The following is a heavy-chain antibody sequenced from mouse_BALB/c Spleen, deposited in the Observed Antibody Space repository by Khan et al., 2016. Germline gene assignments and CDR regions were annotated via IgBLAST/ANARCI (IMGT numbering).Heavy chain of an antibody. CDR1: GYAFTNYL. CDR3: ARYDGYYYALDY. V-gene: IGHV1-54*01. Sequence: QVQLQQSGAELVRPGTSVKVSCKASGYAFTNYLIEWVKQRPGQGLEWIGVINPGSGGTNYNEKFKGKATLNADKSSNTAYMQLSRPTADDAAVYFYARYDGYYYALDYWGQGPSVTVSS. D-gene: IGHD2-3*01. J-gene: IGHJ4*01. CDR2: INPGSGGT.